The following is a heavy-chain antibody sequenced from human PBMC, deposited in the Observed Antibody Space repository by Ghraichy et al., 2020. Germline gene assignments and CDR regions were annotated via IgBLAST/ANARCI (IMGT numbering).Heavy chain of an antibody. Sequence: GGSLRLSCAASGFTFTATGMQWVRQAPGKGLEWVAFSHFDGRSQNYADSVTGRFTVSRDNSKNIVYLQMNSLRVEDTAVYYCAKDPAFNWGADYWGQGTPVSVSS. V-gene: IGHV3-30*02. CDR3: AKDPAFNWGADY. CDR2: SHFDGRSQ. J-gene: IGHJ4*02. D-gene: IGHD3-16*01. CDR1: GFTFTATG.